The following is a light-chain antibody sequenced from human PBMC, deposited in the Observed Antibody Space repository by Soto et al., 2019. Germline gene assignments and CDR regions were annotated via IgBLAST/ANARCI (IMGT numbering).Light chain of an antibody. CDR1: QSVSSSY. CDR3: QQYGSSPVT. V-gene: IGKV3-20*01. J-gene: IGKJ5*01. CDR2: GAS. Sequence: EIVLTQSPGTLSLSPGERATLSCRASQSVSSSYLAWYQQKPGQAPRLLIYGASSRATGIPDRFSGSGSGTDYTLSISRVEPEDFAVYYCQQYGSSPVTFGQGTRLEIK.